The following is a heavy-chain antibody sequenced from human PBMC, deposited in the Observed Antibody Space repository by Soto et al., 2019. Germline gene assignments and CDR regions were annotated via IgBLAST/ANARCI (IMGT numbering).Heavy chain of an antibody. D-gene: IGHD6-13*01. CDR1: GFTLSRYC. Sequence: LRLSCAASGFTLSRYCMNWVRQAPGKGLEWVSSISGSASEIYYADSVKGRFTISRDNAKNSLYLQMNSLRAEDTAVYYCARDRHIAKSGDWFDTWGQGTLVTVSS. V-gene: IGHV3-21*01. CDR3: ARDRHIAKSGDWFDT. J-gene: IGHJ5*02. CDR2: ISGSASEI.